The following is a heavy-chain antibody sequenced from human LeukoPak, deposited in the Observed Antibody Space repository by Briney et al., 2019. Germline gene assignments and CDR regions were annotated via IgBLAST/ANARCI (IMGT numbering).Heavy chain of an antibody. CDR1: GFTFSSYG. CDR2: IWYDGSNK. D-gene: IGHD3-22*01. CDR3: ARGVYYYDSSGYYPIDY. J-gene: IGHJ4*02. Sequence: PGRSLRLSCAASGFTFSSYGTHWVRQAPGKGLEWVAVIWYDGSNKYYADSVKGRFTISRDNSKNTLYLQMNSLRAEDTAVYYCARGVYYYDSSGYYPIDYWGQGTLVTVSS. V-gene: IGHV3-33*01.